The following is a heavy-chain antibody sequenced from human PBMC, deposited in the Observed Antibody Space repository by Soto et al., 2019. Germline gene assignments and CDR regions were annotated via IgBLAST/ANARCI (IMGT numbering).Heavy chain of an antibody. D-gene: IGHD6-19*01. CDR3: AKGGRQWLVTSDFNY. J-gene: IGHJ4*02. CDR1: GFTFSDYG. Sequence: GGFLRLSCAASGFTFSDYGMHWVRQAPGKGLEWVAVVSHDGRNIHYADSVKGRFTISRDSSKNTVSLEMTSLRAEDTAVYYCAKGGRQWLVTSDFNYWGQGALVTVSS. CDR2: VSHDGRNI. V-gene: IGHV3-30*18.